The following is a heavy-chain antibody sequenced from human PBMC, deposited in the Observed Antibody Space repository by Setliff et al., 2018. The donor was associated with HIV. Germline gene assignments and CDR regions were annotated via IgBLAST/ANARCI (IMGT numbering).Heavy chain of an antibody. Sequence: PSETLSLTCAVYGGSFTTYYWSWIRQPPGKGLEWIGEINHIGSTNYNPSLKSRVTISVDTSKNQFSLKLSSVTAADTAVYYCAREEDYNFWSGYDWFDPWGQGTLVTVSS. J-gene: IGHJ5*02. CDR3: AREEDYNFWSGYDWFDP. CDR2: INHIGST. D-gene: IGHD3-3*01. CDR1: GGSFTTYY. V-gene: IGHV4-34*01.